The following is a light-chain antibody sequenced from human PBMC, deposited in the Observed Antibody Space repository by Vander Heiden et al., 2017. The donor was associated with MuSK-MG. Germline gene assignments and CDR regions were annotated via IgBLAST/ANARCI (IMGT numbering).Light chain of an antibody. CDR3: QQFNSFPFT. Sequence: DIQFTQSPSFLSASVGDRVTITCRATQGISSYVAWYQQKPGKTPNLLIYAASSLQSGVPSRFSGSGSGTEFTLTIRSLQPEDFATYYCQQFNSFPFTFGHGTKVDIK. V-gene: IGKV1-9*01. CDR1: QGISSY. J-gene: IGKJ3*01. CDR2: AAS.